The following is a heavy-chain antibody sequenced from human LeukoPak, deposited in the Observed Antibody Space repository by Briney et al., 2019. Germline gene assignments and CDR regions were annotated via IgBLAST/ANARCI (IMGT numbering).Heavy chain of an antibody. CDR3: ARDLGPLYYSSSWSFYYGGGHTYFDY. J-gene: IGHJ4*02. Sequence: PGRSLRLSCAASGFTFDDYAMHWVRQAPGKGLEWVSGISWSSGSIDYADSVKGRFTISRDNAKNSLYLQMNSLRAEDTAVYYCARDLGPLYYSSSWSFYYGGGHTYFDYWGQGTLVTVSS. D-gene: IGHD6-13*01. V-gene: IGHV3-9*01. CDR2: ISWSSGSI. CDR1: GFTFDDYA.